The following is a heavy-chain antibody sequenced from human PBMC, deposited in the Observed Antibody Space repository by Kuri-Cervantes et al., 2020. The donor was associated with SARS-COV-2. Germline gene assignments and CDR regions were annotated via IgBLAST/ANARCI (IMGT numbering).Heavy chain of an antibody. V-gene: IGHV3-30*02. J-gene: IGHJ4*02. Sequence: GGSLRLSCAASGFTFSSYAMSWVRQAPGKGLEWVAFIRYDGSNKYYADSVKGRFTISRDNSKNTLYLQMNSLRAEDTAVYYCARDQAGTIDYWGQGTLVTVSS. CDR1: GFTFSSYA. D-gene: IGHD1-1*01. CDR2: IRYDGSNK. CDR3: ARDQAGTIDY.